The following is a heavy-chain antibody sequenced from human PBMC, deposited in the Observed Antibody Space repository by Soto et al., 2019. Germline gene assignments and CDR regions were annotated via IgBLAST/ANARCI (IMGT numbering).Heavy chain of an antibody. CDR3: AKVGLRYFDWLSRFDP. CDR1: GFTFSSYA. J-gene: IGHJ5*02. V-gene: IGHV3-23*01. CDR2: ISGSGGST. Sequence: GGSLRLSCAASGFTFSSYAMSWVRQAPGKGLEWVSAISGSGGSTYYADSVKGRFTISRDNSKNTLYLQMNSLRAEDTAVYYCAKVGLRYFDWLSRFDPWGQGTLVTVSS. D-gene: IGHD3-9*01.